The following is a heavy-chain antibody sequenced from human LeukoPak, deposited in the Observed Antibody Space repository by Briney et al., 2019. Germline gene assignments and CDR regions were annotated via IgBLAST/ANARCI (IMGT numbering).Heavy chain of an antibody. V-gene: IGHV4-4*07. Sequence: SETLSLTCTVSGYSISSDYYWSWIRQPAGKGLEWIGGIFSSGSTAYNPSLQSRASMSMDTSKNQFSLNLRSVTAADTAVYYCAAALFRVRVVRGPTALDYWGQGILVTVSS. D-gene: IGHD3-10*01. CDR3: AAALFRVRVVRGPTALDY. J-gene: IGHJ4*02. CDR1: GYSISSDYY. CDR2: IFSSGST.